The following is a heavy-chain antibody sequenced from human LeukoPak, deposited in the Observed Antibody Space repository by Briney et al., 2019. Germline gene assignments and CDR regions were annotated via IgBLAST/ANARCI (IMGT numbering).Heavy chain of an antibody. D-gene: IGHD3-3*01. CDR2: MNPNSGNT. Sequence: GASVKVSCKASGYTFTSYDINWVRQATGQGLEWMGWMNPNSGNTGYAQKFQGRVTMTRNTFISTAYLELSSLRSEDTAVYYCARRYYDFWSGYYGFDYWGQGTLVTVSS. CDR1: GYTFTSYD. V-gene: IGHV1-8*01. CDR3: ARRYYDFWSGYYGFDY. J-gene: IGHJ4*02.